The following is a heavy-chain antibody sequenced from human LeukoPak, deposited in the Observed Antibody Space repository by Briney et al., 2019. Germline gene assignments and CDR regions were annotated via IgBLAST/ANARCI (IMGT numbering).Heavy chain of an antibody. CDR2: IYYSGST. CDR1: DASISSYY. J-gene: IGHJ4*02. D-gene: IGHD6-13*01. V-gene: IGHV4-59*01. CDR3: ARGEPSSSWSHFDY. Sequence: SETLSLTCTVSDASISSYYWSWIRQPPGKGLEWIGYIYYSGSTNYNPSLKSRVTISVDTSKNQFSLKLSSVTAADTAVYYCARGEPSSSWSHFDYWGQGTLVTVSS.